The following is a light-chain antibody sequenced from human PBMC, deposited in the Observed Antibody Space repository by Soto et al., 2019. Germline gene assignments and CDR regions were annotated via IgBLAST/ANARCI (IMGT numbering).Light chain of an antibody. J-gene: IGKJ4*01. CDR1: QSVNSN. Sequence: EIVLTQSPGTLSLSPGERATLSCRASQSVNSNLAWYQQKPGQAPRLLIYDASHRATGIPVRFSGSGSGTDFTLTISSLEPEDFAVYYCQQSRDWPLTFGGGTKVEIK. V-gene: IGKV3-11*01. CDR2: DAS. CDR3: QQSRDWPLT.